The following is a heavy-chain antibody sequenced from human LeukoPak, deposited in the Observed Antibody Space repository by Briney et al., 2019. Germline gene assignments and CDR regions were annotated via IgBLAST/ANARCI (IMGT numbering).Heavy chain of an antibody. V-gene: IGHV3-15*01. Sequence: GGSLRLSCAASGFTFSNAWMSWVRQAPGKGLEWVGRIKSKTDGGTTDYAAPVKGRFTISRDDSKNTLYLQMNSLKTEDTAVYYCTTDTTVTAGFDYWGQETLVTVSS. D-gene: IGHD4-17*01. CDR3: TTDTTVTAGFDY. CDR2: IKSKTDGGTT. CDR1: GFTFSNAW. J-gene: IGHJ4*02.